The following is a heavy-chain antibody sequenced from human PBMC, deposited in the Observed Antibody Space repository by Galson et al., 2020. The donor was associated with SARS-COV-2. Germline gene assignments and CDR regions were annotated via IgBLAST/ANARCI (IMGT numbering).Heavy chain of an antibody. J-gene: IGHJ2*01. D-gene: IGHD3-16*01. V-gene: IGHV3-30*04. CDR3: ARDLGGYFDL. CDR1: GFTFSSYA. Sequence: GGSLRLSCAASGFTFSSYATHWVRQAPGKGLEWVAVIPYDGSNKYYADSVKGRFTISRDNSKNTPYLQMDSLIAEDTAVYYCARDLGGYFDLWGRGTLVTVSS. CDR2: IPYDGSNK.